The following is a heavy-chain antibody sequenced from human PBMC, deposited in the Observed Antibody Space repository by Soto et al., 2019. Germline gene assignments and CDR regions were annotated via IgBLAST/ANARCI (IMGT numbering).Heavy chain of an antibody. CDR3: AREIIPLTTDWYFDL. CDR2: TYDSGST. D-gene: IGHD4-17*01. CDR1: VGSISGGGNS. J-gene: IGHJ2*01. V-gene: IGHV4-30-4*01. Sequence: LQLQESGPGLVKPSETLSLTCPVSVGSISGGGNSWGWFARPPGKGWEWIGYTYDSGSTYYNPSLKSRISISIDTSKNQFSLRLTSVTAADTAVYYCAREIIPLTTDWYFDLWGRGTLVTVSS.